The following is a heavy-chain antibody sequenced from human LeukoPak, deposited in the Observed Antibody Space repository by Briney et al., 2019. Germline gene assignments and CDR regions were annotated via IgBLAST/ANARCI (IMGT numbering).Heavy chain of an antibody. CDR1: GFTLSSYA. Sequence: PGGSLRLSCAASGFTLSSYAMSWVRQAPGKGLEWVSAISGSGGSTYYADSVKGRFTISRDNSKNTLYLQMNSLRAEDTAVYYCAKDKLLRYFDWLLETPYFDYWGQGTLVTVSS. CDR2: ISGSGGST. D-gene: IGHD3-9*01. CDR3: AKDKLLRYFDWLLETPYFDY. J-gene: IGHJ4*02. V-gene: IGHV3-23*01.